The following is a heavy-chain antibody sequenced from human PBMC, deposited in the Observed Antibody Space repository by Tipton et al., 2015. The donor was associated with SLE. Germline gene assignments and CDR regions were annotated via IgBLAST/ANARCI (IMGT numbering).Heavy chain of an antibody. V-gene: IGHV3-43D*04. Sequence: SLRLSCAASGFTFDDYAIHWVRQAPGKGLEWVSFINWDGGATYYADSVKGRFTVSRDNSKNSLYLQMNNLRAEDTAVYYCAREVSAFWSGYYDYWGQGTLVTVSS. CDR2: INWDGGAT. CDR3: AREVSAFWSGYYDY. D-gene: IGHD3-3*01. CDR1: GFTFDDYA. J-gene: IGHJ4*02.